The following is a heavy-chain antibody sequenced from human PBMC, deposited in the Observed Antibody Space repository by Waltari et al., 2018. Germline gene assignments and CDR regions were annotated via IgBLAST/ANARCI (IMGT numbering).Heavy chain of an antibody. D-gene: IGHD2-8*02. V-gene: IGHV3-33*01. J-gene: IGHJ6*03. CDR1: GFTFSSYG. CDR2: IWYDGSNK. Sequence: QVQLVESGGGVVQPGRSLRLSCAASGFTFSSYGMHWVRQAPGKGLEWVAVIWYDGSNKYYADSVKGRFTISRDNSKNTLYLQMNSLRAEDTAVYYCARGGGGVAHYYYYMDVWGKGTTVTVSS. CDR3: ARGGGGVAHYYYYMDV.